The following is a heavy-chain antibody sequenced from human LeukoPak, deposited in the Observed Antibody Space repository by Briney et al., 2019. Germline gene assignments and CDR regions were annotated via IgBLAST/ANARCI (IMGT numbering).Heavy chain of an antibody. Sequence: GGSLRLSCAASGFMFSSNWMSWVRLAPGKGLEWVANIKEDGTETYYVDSVKGRFTISRDNGEKSLYLQMNSLRVEDTAVYYCAKEGRSLQTYWGQGTLVTVSS. CDR1: GFMFSSNW. D-gene: IGHD5-24*01. J-gene: IGHJ4*02. V-gene: IGHV3-7*03. CDR2: IKEDGTET. CDR3: AKEGRSLQTY.